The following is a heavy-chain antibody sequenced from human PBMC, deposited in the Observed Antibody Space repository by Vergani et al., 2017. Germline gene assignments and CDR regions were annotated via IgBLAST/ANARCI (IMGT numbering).Heavy chain of an antibody. D-gene: IGHD3-22*01. CDR2: IYPGDSDT. V-gene: IGHV5-51*01. CDR1: GYSFTSYW. Sequence: EVQLVQSGAAVTKPGESLKISCKGSGYSFTSYWIGWVRQMPGKGLEWMGIIYPGDSDTRYSPSFQGQVTISADKSISTAYLQWSSLKASDTAMYYCARRKYYYDSSGYYYYYYYGMDVWGQGTTVTVSS. CDR3: ARRKYYYDSSGYYYYYYYGMDV. J-gene: IGHJ6*02.